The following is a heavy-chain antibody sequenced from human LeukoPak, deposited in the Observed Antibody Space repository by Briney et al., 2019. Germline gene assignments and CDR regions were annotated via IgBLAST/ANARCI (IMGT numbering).Heavy chain of an antibody. CDR2: IWYSGSSK. Sequence: GTSLRLSCAASGFTFSNYGMHWVRQAPGKGLEWVALIWYSGSSKYYADSVKGRFTVSRDNSMDTLYLQMNSLRAEDTAVYYCAKGVGSARHFDYWGQGTLVTVSS. CDR3: AKGVGSARHFDY. CDR1: GFTFSNYG. V-gene: IGHV3-33*06. D-gene: IGHD6-6*01. J-gene: IGHJ4*02.